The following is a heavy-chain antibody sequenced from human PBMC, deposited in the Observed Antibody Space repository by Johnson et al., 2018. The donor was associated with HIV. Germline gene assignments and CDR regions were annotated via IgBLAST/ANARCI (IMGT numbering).Heavy chain of an antibody. Sequence: QVQLVESGGGVVQPGRSLRLSCAASRFTFSSYAMHWVRQAPGKGLEWVAIISYDGSNKNYADSVKGRFTISRDNSKNTLYLQMNSLRAEDTALYYCAKGRGSYGGAFDIWGQGTMVTVSS. V-gene: IGHV3-30*04. D-gene: IGHD4-23*01. J-gene: IGHJ3*02. CDR2: ISYDGSNK. CDR1: RFTFSSYA. CDR3: AKGRGSYGGAFDI.